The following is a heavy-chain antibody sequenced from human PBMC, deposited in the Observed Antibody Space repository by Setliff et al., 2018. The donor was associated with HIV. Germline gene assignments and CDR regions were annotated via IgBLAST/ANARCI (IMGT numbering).Heavy chain of an antibody. J-gene: IGHJ3*01. CDR2: INPNSGGT. CDR1: GYTFTGYY. CDR3: AREVDL. V-gene: IGHV1-2*06. D-gene: IGHD2-15*01. Sequence: ASVNVSCKASGYTFTGYYMHRVRQAPGQGLELMGRINPNSGGTNYAHKFRGRVTMTGDTSISTGYMELSRLRSDDTAVYYCAREVDLWGQGTMVTVSS.